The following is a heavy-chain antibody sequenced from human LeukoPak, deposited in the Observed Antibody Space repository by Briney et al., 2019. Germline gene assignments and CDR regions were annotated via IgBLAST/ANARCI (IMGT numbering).Heavy chain of an antibody. CDR3: TRANSHSGSFQLDG. CDR1: GFIFSEFC. V-gene: IGHV3-73*01. Sequence: GGSLKLSCAASGFIFSEFCLHWVRQASGKGLEWVGRIRSKSNNYATSYAASVKGRFTISTDDSKNTAYLQMNSLETEDTAVYYCTRANSHSGSFQLDGWGQGRLVTVAS. J-gene: IGHJ4*02. D-gene: IGHD5-12*01. CDR2: IRSKSNNYAT.